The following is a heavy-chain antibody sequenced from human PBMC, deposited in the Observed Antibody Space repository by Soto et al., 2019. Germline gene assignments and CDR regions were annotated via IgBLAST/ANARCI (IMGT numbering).Heavy chain of an antibody. D-gene: IGHD2-15*01. CDR1: GGTFSSYA. J-gene: IGHJ6*02. CDR2: IIPIFGTA. V-gene: IGHV1-69*06. Sequence: QVQLVQSGAEVKKPGSSVKVSCKASGGTFSSYAISWVRQAPGQGLEWMGGIIPIFGTANYAQKFQGRVTITADKSTSTAYMELSSLRSEDTAVYYCAREGCSGDSCYGPHSMDVWGQGTTVTVSS. CDR3: AREGCSGDSCYGPHSMDV.